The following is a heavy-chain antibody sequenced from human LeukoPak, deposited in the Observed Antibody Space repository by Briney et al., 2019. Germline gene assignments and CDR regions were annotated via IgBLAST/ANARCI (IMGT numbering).Heavy chain of an antibody. CDR2: IYYSGST. CDR1: GGSISGYY. J-gene: IGHJ4*02. V-gene: IGHV4-59*08. Sequence: SETLSLTCSVSGGSISGYYWSWIRQPPGKGLEWIGYIYYSGSTNYNPSLKSRVTISVDTSKNQFSLKLSSVTAADTAVYYCARHEDESSGYLFDYWGQGTLATVSS. CDR3: ARHEDESSGYLFDY. D-gene: IGHD3-22*01.